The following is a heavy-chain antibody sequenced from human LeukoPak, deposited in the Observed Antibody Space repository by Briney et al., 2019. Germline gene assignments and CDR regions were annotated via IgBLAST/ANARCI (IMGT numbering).Heavy chain of an antibody. J-gene: IGHJ5*02. D-gene: IGHD3-9*01. CDR2: IYYSGST. V-gene: IGHV4-39*01. CDR1: GGSISSSSYY. Sequence: SETLSLTCTVSGGSISSSSYYWGWIRQPPEKGLEWIGSIYYSGSTYYNPSLKSRVTISVDTSKNQFSLKLSPVTAADTAVYYCARHLHASILRYFDWLPMGAGGNWFDPWGQGTLVTVSS. CDR3: ARHLHASILRYFDWLPMGAGGNWFDP.